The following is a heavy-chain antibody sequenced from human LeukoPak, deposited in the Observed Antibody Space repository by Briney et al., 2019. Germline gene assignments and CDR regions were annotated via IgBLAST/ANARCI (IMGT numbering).Heavy chain of an antibody. Sequence: ASVKVSCKASGYTFTSYDINRVRQATGQGLEWMGWMNPNSGSTGYAQKFRGRVTITRNTSISTAYMELSSLRSEDTAVYYYARARYSSSHNWFDPWGQGTLVTVSS. D-gene: IGHD6-6*01. CDR1: GYTFTSYD. CDR3: ARARYSSSHNWFDP. V-gene: IGHV1-8*03. CDR2: MNPNSGST. J-gene: IGHJ5*02.